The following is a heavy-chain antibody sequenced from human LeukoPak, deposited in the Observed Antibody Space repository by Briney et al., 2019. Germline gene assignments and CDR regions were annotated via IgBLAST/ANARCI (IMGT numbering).Heavy chain of an antibody. J-gene: IGHJ4*02. CDR2: IDYSGGDT. CDR1: GFTLSSYE. V-gene: IGHV3-23*01. CDR3: AKASAMIVVVSKHFDY. D-gene: IGHD3-22*01. Sequence: GGSLRLSCTASGFTLSSYEMSWIRQAPGKGLEWVSSIDYSGGDTHYADSVKGRFTISRDNSKNTLYLQMNSLRAEDTAVYYCAKASAMIVVVSKHFDYWGQGTLVTVSS.